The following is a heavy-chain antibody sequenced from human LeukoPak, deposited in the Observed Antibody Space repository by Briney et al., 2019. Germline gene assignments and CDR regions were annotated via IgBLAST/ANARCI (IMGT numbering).Heavy chain of an antibody. J-gene: IGHJ5*02. D-gene: IGHD6-13*01. V-gene: IGHV4-39*07. CDR1: GGSISSSSYY. Sequence: SETLSLTCTVSGGSISSSSYYWGWIRQPPGKGLEWIGSIYYSGSTYYNPSLKSRVTISVDTSKNQFSLKLSSVTAADTAVYYCARDQGYSSSWYPGVGGGWFDPWGQGTLVTVSS. CDR2: IYYSGST. CDR3: ARDQGYSSSWYPGVGGGWFDP.